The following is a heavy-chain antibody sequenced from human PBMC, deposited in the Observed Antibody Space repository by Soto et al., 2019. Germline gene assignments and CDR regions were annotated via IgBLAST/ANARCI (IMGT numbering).Heavy chain of an antibody. V-gene: IGHV3-7*01. CDR3: ARDREVVVAAVLYYYGMDV. Sequence: GGSLRLSCAASGFTFSSYWMSWVRQAPGKGLEWVANIKQDGSEKYYVDSVKGRFTISRDNAKNSLYLQMNSLRAEDTAVYYCARDREVVVAAVLYYYGMDVWGQGTTVTVSS. CDR1: GFTFSSYW. CDR2: IKQDGSEK. J-gene: IGHJ6*02. D-gene: IGHD2-15*01.